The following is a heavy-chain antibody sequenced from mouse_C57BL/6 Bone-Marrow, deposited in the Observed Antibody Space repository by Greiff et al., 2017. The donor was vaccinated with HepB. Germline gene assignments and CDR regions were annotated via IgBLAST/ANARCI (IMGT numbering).Heavy chain of an antibody. CDR2: INYDGSST. J-gene: IGHJ4*01. CDR1: GFTFSDYY. D-gene: IGHD1-1*02. V-gene: IGHV5-16*01. Sequence: EVQLVESEGGLVQPGSSMKLSCTASGFTFSDYYMAWVRQVPEKGLEWVANINYDGSSTYYLDSLKSRFIISRDNAKNILYLQMSSLKSEDTATYYCARASDYDYYAMDYWGQGTSVTVSS. CDR3: ARASDYDYYAMDY.